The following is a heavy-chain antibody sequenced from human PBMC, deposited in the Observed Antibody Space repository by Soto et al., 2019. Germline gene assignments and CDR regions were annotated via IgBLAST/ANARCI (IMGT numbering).Heavy chain of an antibody. CDR2: INPGNGDT. CDR1: GYSFTKYG. Sequence: QVQLVQSGTEVKKPGASVKVSCKTSGYSFTKYGLHWVRQAPGQRLEWMGWINPGNGDTKYSQKLQGRVTITRDTSSTTAYMELSSLISDDSAVFYCARTDCSSTSCYNYYYYGMDVWGQGTTVTVSS. CDR3: ARTDCSSTSCYNYYYYGMDV. D-gene: IGHD2-2*01. V-gene: IGHV1-3*01. J-gene: IGHJ6*02.